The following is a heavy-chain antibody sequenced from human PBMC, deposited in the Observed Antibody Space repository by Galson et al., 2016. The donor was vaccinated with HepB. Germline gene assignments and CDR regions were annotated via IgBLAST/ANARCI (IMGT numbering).Heavy chain of an antibody. D-gene: IGHD3-3*01. Sequence: SETLSLTCTVSGGSISGSTYYWGWIRQPPGKGLEWIGSYYYSGSSYYNASFKSRVTIFVDTSKNHFSLRLTSVPAADTAVYYCATRVDVGPFYESPAFDIWGQGTKVTVSS. J-gene: IGHJ3*02. CDR3: ATRVDVGPFYESPAFDI. V-gene: IGHV4-39*02. CDR1: GGSISGSTYY. CDR2: YYYSGSS.